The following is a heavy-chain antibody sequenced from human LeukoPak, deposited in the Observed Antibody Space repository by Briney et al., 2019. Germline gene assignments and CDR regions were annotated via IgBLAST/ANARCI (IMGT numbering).Heavy chain of an antibody. J-gene: IGHJ6*03. D-gene: IGHD3-10*01. CDR3: AGNNVLLWFGESYMDV. Sequence: SETLSPTGAVYGGSFSGYYWSWIRQPPGKGLEWIGEINHSGSTNYNPSLKSRVTISVDTSKNQYSLKLSSVTAADTAVYYCAGNNVLLWFGESYMDVWGKGTTVTISS. V-gene: IGHV4-34*01. CDR2: INHSGST. CDR1: GGSFSGYY.